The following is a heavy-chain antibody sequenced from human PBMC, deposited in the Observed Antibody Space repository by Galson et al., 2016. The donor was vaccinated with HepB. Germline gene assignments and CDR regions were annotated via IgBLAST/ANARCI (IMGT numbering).Heavy chain of an antibody. J-gene: IGHJ3*01. CDR1: GFSLSTNGVG. CDR3: AYTGSDYDNTWYYNRAFDV. V-gene: IGHV2-5*05. D-gene: IGHD3-10*01. Sequence: PALVKPTQTLTLTCAFSGFSLSTNGVGVGWIRQPPGKALEWLGLIYWDNDRRYGPSLKSRLTITKDTSKNQVVLTMTNMDSVDTATYYSAYTGSDYDNTWYYNRAFDVWGQGTRVTVSS. CDR2: IYWDNDR.